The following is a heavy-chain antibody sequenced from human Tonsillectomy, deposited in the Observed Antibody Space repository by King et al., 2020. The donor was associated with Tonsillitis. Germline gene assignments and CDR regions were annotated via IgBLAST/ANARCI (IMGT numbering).Heavy chain of an antibody. CDR3: ARRGDGYNYAFDV. CDR2: INPGDSET. Sequence: QLVQSGAEVKKPGESLKSSCRGSGYTFPRNWSGWVRQMPGKGVEWMGSINPGDSETGYSPSFQAQVTISADKSIRTAYLQWSSLKASDTAMYYLARRGDGYNYAFDVWGQGTMVTVSS. J-gene: IGHJ3*01. CDR1: GYTFPRNW. D-gene: IGHD5-24*01. V-gene: IGHV5-51*01.